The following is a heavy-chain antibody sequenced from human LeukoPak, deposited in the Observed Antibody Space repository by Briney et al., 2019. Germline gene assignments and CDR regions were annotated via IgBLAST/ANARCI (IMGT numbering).Heavy chain of an antibody. CDR3: ASGRGFSGSWFDY. J-gene: IGHJ4*02. CDR2: IYHSGST. V-gene: IGHV4-61*01. Sequence: SETLSLTCSVSGGSVSSGSYYWSWIRQPPGKGLEWIAYIYHSGSTSHNPSLQSRVTISLDISQNQVSLRLSSVTAADTAVYYCASGRGFSGSWFDYWGQGILVTVSS. CDR1: GGSVSSGSYY. D-gene: IGHD6-13*01.